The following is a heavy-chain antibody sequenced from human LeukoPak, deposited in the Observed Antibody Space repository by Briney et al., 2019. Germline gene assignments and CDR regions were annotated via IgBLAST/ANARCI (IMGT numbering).Heavy chain of an antibody. CDR2: ISYDGSNK. CDR1: GFTFSSYA. Sequence: GRSLRLSCAASGFTFSSYAMHWVRQAPGKGLEWVAVISYDGSNKYYADSVKGRFTISRDNSKNTLYLQMNSLRAEDTAVYYCARGSYYDFWSGYYGADVAENWGQGTLGTVSS. V-gene: IGHV3-30-3*01. D-gene: IGHD3-3*01. CDR3: ARGSYYDFWSGYYGADVAEN. J-gene: IGHJ4*02.